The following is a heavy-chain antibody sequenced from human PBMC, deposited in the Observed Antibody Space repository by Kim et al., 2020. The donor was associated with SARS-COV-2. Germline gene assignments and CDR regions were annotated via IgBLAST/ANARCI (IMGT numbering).Heavy chain of an antibody. CDR2: IYHSGST. CDR3: ARVNPRWGSDAFDI. J-gene: IGHJ3*02. Sequence: SETLSLTCAVSGGSISSSNWWSWVRQPPGKGLEWIGEIYHSGSTNYNPSLKSRVTISVDKSKNQFSLKLSSVTAADTAVYYCARVNPRWGSDAFDIWGQGTMVTVSS. CDR1: GGSISSSNW. D-gene: IGHD3-16*01. V-gene: IGHV4-4*02.